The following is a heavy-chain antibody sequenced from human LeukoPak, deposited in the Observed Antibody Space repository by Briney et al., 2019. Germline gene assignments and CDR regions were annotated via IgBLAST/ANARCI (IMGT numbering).Heavy chain of an antibody. Sequence: GGSLRLSCAASGFTFSSYAMSCVRQAPGKGLEGWSAISVSGGSTYYADSVKGRFTISRDNSKNKLYLQMNSLRAADTAVYYCASSLRLWGTFDYWGQGTLVTVSS. D-gene: IGHD6-25*01. J-gene: IGHJ4*02. CDR3: ASSLRLWGTFDY. CDR1: GFTFSSYA. CDR2: ISVSGGST. V-gene: IGHV3-23*01.